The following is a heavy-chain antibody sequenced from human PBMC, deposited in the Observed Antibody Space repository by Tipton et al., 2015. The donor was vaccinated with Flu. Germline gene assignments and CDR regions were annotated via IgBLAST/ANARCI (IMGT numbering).Heavy chain of an antibody. D-gene: IGHD5-18*01. V-gene: IGHV4-31*03. Sequence: TLSLTCIVSGDSISSGGYYWSWIRQHPGKGLEWIGYIYYSATTYYNPSLQSRVTISIDTSKNQFSVKLSFVTAADTAVYYCARDREGHSFGLWGQGTLVTVSS. CDR1: GDSISSGGYY. J-gene: IGHJ4*02. CDR2: IYYSATT. CDR3: ARDREGHSFGL.